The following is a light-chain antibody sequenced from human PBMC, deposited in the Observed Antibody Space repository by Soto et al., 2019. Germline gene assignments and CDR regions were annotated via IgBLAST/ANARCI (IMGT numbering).Light chain of an antibody. J-gene: IGLJ1*01. CDR1: SSNIGSNT. CDR3: AAWDDSLNGLV. Sequence: QSVLTQPPSASGTPGQRGTISCSGSSSNIGSNTVNWYQQLPGTAPQLHIYNNNQRPSGVPDRFSGSKSGTSASLAISGLQSEYEADYYCAAWDDSLNGLVFGTGTKVTAL. V-gene: IGLV1-44*01. CDR2: NNN.